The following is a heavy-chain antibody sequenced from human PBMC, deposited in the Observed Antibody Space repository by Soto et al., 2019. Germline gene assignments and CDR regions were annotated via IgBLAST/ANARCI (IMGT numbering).Heavy chain of an antibody. CDR3: ASYGPGSYYNGYYFDY. V-gene: IGHV4-34*01. Sequence: PSETLSLTCDVYGGSFSAYYWTWIRQSPGKGLEWIGEIHHSGITNYNPSLKSRVTISVDTSKNQFPLDLRSVTAADTAMYYCASYGPGSYYNGYYFDYWGQGTLVTVSS. CDR1: GGSFSAYY. D-gene: IGHD3-10*01. CDR2: IHHSGIT. J-gene: IGHJ4*02.